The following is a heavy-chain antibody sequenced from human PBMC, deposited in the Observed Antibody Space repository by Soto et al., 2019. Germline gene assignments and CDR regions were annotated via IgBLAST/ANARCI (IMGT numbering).Heavy chain of an antibody. CDR1: GYSVSSNIAA. CDR2: TYYRSKWYN. J-gene: IGHJ4*02. V-gene: IGHV6-1*01. D-gene: IGHD3-22*01. CDR3: ARGVYYDTNGYFHFDY. Sequence: SQTLSLTCAISGYSVSSNIAAWSCIRQSPSRGLEWLGRTYYRSKWYNDYAVSVKSRITINPDTSKNQFSLQLNSVTPEDTAVYYCARGVYYDTNGYFHFDYWGQGTLVTVSS.